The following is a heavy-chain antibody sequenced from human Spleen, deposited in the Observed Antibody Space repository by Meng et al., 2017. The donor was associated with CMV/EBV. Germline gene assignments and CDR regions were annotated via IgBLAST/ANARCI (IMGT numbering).Heavy chain of an antibody. V-gene: IGHV3-30*02. CDR3: AKGKSTVAGREYYFDY. CDR2: IRYDGSNK. J-gene: IGHJ4*02. D-gene: IGHD6-19*01. CDR1: GFTFSRYW. Sequence: GGSLRLSCAATGFTFSRYWMHWVRQAPGKGLEWVAFIRYDGSNKYYADSVKGRFTISRDNSKNTLYLQMNSLRAEDTAVYYCAKGKSTVAGREYYFDYWGQGTLVTVSS.